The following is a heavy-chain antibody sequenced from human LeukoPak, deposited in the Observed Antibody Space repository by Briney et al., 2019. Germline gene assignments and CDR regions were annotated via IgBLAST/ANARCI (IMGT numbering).Heavy chain of an antibody. CDR3: AKDIGAFSTGVAFDI. V-gene: IGHV3-9*03. CDR2: ISWNSGSI. J-gene: IGHJ3*02. CDR1: GFTFSSYW. Sequence: GGSLRLSCAASGFTFSSYWMHWVRQAPGKGLEWVSGISWNSGSIGYADSVKGRFTISRDNAKNSLYLQMNSLRAEDMALYYCAKDIGAFSTGVAFDIWGQGTMVTVSS. D-gene: IGHD2-2*01.